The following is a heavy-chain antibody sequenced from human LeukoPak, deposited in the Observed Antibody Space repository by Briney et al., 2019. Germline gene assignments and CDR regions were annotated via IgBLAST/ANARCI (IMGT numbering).Heavy chain of an antibody. Sequence: GGSLRLSCAASGFTFSRYWMSWVRQAPGKGLERVANIKTDGSVTNYVDSVKGRFTISRDNAKNSLYLQMNSLRAEDTAVYYCARGDPDFWSGSGRWGQGTLVTVSS. CDR2: IKTDGSVT. CDR3: ARGDPDFWSGSGR. D-gene: IGHD3-3*01. V-gene: IGHV3-7*01. J-gene: IGHJ4*02. CDR1: GFTFSRYW.